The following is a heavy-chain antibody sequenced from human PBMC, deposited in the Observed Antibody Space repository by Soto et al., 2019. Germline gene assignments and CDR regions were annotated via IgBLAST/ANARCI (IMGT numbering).Heavy chain of an antibody. J-gene: IGHJ6*02. Sequence: TLYLTCTVSGGSISSGGYYWSWIRQHPGKGLEWIGYIYYSGSTYYNPSLKSRVTISVDTSKNQFSLKLSSVTAADTAVYYCARDRSVVVVAATEPRRYYGMDVWGQGTTVTVSS. CDR2: IYYSGST. CDR3: ARDRSVVVVAATEPRRYYGMDV. CDR1: GGSISSGGYY. V-gene: IGHV4-31*03. D-gene: IGHD2-15*01.